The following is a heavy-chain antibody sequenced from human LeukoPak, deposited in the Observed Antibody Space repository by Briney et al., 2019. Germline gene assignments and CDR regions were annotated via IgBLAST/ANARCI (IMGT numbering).Heavy chain of an antibody. CDR1: GGTFISYA. Sequence: ASVKVSFKASGGTFISYAISWVRQAPGQGLEWMGGIIPIFGTANYAQKFQGRVTITADESTSTAYMELSSLRSEDTAVYYCARALGMVRGVIPHWGQGTLVTVSS. CDR3: ARALGMVRGVIPH. CDR2: IIPIFGTA. D-gene: IGHD3-10*01. V-gene: IGHV1-69*13. J-gene: IGHJ4*02.